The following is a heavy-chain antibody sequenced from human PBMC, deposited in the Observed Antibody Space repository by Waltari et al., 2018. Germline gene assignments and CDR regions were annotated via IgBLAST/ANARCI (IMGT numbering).Heavy chain of an antibody. CDR1: GFTFSSYS. J-gene: IGHJ4*02. Sequence: EVQLVESGGGLVKPGGSLRLSCAASGFTFSSYSMNWVRQAPGKGLEWVSSISSSSSYIYYADSGKCRFTISRDNAKNSLYLQMNSLRAEDTAVYYCAKNHQYGDYDFDYWGQGTLVTVSS. V-gene: IGHV3-21*01. D-gene: IGHD4-17*01. CDR2: ISSSSSYI. CDR3: AKNHQYGDYDFDY.